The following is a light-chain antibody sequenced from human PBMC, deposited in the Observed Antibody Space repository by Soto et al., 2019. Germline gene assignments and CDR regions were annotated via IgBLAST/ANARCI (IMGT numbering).Light chain of an antibody. CDR2: GNS. Sequence: QSVLTQPPSVSGARGQRVTISCTGSSSNIGAGYDVYWYQQLPGTAPKLLIYGNSNRPSGVPDRFSGSKSGTSASLAITGLQAEDEADYYCQSFDSSLSGSYVFGAGTKLTVL. V-gene: IGLV1-40*01. J-gene: IGLJ1*01. CDR1: SSNIGAGYD. CDR3: QSFDSSLSGSYV.